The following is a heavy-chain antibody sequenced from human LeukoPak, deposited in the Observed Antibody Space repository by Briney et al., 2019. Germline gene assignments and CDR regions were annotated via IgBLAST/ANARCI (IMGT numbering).Heavy chain of an antibody. Sequence: GGSLRLSCAASGFAFSSYGMHWVRQAPGMGLEWVALIWYDGSNKYYADSVKGRFTISRDSSKNTLYLEMSSLRAEDTAVYFCARERILYVSGSGYGMDVWGQGTTVTVSS. CDR3: ARERILYVSGSGYGMDV. CDR2: IWYDGSNK. D-gene: IGHD3-10*01. V-gene: IGHV3-33*01. CDR1: GFAFSSYG. J-gene: IGHJ6*02.